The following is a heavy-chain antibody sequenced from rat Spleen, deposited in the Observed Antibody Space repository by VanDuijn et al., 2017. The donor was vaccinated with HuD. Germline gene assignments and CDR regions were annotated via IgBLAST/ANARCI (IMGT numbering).Heavy chain of an antibody. CDR2: ITYDGFST. V-gene: IGHV5-7*01. CDR3: THGYPSIPTSY. Sequence: EVQLVESGGGLVQPGRSMKLSCVASGFTFSNYDMAWVSQAPKKGLEWVASITYDGFSTYYRDSVKGRFTISRDNAKSTLYLQMDSLRSEDTAPYYCTHGYPSIPTSYWGQGVMVTVSS. D-gene: IGHD1-4*01. CDR1: GFTFSNYD. J-gene: IGHJ2*01.